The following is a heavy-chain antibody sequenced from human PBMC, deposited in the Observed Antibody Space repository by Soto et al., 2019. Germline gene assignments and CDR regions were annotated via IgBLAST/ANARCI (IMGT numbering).Heavy chain of an antibody. V-gene: IGHV3-74*01. CDR2: IHSDGITT. CDR1: GFTFSTYW. CDR3: ATGPTPAFAF. D-gene: IGHD1-1*01. Sequence: GGSLRLSCAASGFTFSTYWMHWVRQAPGKGLVWVSRIHSDGITTLYADSVTGRFTISRDNAKNTVFLQMNSLRAEDTAVYYCATGPTPAFAFWGRGTMVTVSS. J-gene: IGHJ3*01.